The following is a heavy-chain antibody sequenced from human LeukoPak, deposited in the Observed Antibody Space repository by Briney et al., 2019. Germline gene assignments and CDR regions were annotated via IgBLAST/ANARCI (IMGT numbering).Heavy chain of an antibody. V-gene: IGHV1-24*01. J-gene: IGHJ4*02. CDR2: FDPEDGET. CDR3: ATDSGIRRGNDY. Sequence: ASVKVSCKVSGYTLTELSMHWVRQAPGKGLEWMGGFDPEDGETIYAQKFQGRVTMTEDTSTDTAYMELSSLRSEDTAVYYCATDSGIRRGNDYWGQGTLVTVSS. D-gene: IGHD3-10*01. CDR1: GYTLTELS.